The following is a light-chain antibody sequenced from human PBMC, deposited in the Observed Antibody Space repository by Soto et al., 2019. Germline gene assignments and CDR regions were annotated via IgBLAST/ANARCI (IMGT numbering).Light chain of an antibody. Sequence: DIQMTQSPSTLSASVGDRVTITCRASQSISSWLAWYQQKPGKAPKLLIYKASSLESGVPSRFSGSGSGTEFTLTINSLQPEDFATYSCQQSYSTPITFGQGTRLEIK. CDR1: QSISSW. CDR3: QQSYSTPIT. CDR2: KAS. V-gene: IGKV1-5*03. J-gene: IGKJ5*01.